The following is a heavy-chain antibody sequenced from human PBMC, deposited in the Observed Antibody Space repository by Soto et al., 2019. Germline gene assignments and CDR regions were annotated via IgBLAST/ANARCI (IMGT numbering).Heavy chain of an antibody. CDR1: GFTFSSYW. D-gene: IGHD1-26*01. J-gene: IGHJ4*02. Sequence: GGSLRLSCAASGFTFSSYWMTWVRQPPGKGLEWLANIKQDGSEKYYVDSVKGRFTISRDNAKNSLYLQMNSLRAEDTAVYYCTRAPSYPFDYWGQGTLVTV. CDR3: TRAPSYPFDY. CDR2: IKQDGSEK. V-gene: IGHV3-7*05.